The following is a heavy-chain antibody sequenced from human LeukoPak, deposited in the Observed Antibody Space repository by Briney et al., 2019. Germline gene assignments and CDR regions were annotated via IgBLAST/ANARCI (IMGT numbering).Heavy chain of an antibody. D-gene: IGHD4-17*01. Sequence: PGGSLRLSCAASGFTFSSYAMSWVRQAPGKGLEWVSAISGSSGSTYYADSVKGRFTISRDNSKNTLYLQMNSLRAEDTAVYYCAKGLDYGDYKWFDPWGQGTLVTVSS. J-gene: IGHJ5*02. V-gene: IGHV3-23*01. CDR2: ISGSSGST. CDR1: GFTFSSYA. CDR3: AKGLDYGDYKWFDP.